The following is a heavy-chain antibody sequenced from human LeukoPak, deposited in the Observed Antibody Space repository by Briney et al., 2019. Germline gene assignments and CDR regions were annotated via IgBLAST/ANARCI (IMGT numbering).Heavy chain of an antibody. V-gene: IGHV3-33*01. D-gene: IGHD3-10*01. Sequence: GGSLRLSCAASGFTFSSYGMHWVRQAPGKGLEWVAVIWYDGSNKYYADSVKGRFTISRDNSKNTLYLQMNSLRAEDTAGYYCARESGSWFGELFSIGDYWGQGTLVTVSS. CDR2: IWYDGSNK. CDR3: ARESGSWFGELFSIGDY. CDR1: GFTFSSYG. J-gene: IGHJ4*02.